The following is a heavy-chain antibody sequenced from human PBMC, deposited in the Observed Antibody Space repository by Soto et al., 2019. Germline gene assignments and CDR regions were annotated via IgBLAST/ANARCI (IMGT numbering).Heavy chain of an antibody. CDR2: IYQSGST. V-gene: IGHV4-4*02. CDR3: AIASATIAAAAIFDY. D-gene: IGHD6-13*01. CDR1: GGAISSSKW. Sequence: SETLSLTCAVSGGAISSSKWWSWVRQPPGKGLEWIGEIYQSGSTNYNPSLESRVRMSVDKSRNQFSLKLTSVSAADTAVYYCAIASATIAAAAIFDYWGQGTLVTVSS. J-gene: IGHJ4*02.